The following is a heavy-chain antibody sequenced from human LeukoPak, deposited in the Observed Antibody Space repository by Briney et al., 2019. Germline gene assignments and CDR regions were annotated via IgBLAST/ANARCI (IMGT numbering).Heavy chain of an antibody. V-gene: IGHV1-2*02. Sequence: ASVKVSCKASGYTFTGYYIHWVRQAPGQGLEWMGWINPNSGGTNYAQKFQDRVTMTRDTSISTAYMELSRLRFDDTAVYYCARDGDIVVVPAALGYWGQGTLVTVSS. CDR3: ARDGDIVVVPAALGY. J-gene: IGHJ4*02. D-gene: IGHD2-2*01. CDR2: INPNSGGT. CDR1: GYTFTGYY.